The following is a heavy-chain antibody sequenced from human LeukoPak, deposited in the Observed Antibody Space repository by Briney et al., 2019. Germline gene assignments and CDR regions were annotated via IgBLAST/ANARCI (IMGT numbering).Heavy chain of an antibody. J-gene: IGHJ4*02. CDR3: VPLTDGSVDQ. CDR2: IYTGGSP. D-gene: IGHD3-10*01. V-gene: IGHV3-66*01. Sequence: PGGSLRLSCAASTFTVSTNYMTWVRQAPGKGLEWVSMIYTGGSPYYADSVKGRFTISRDNSKNTLNLQMNSLRVEDTAVYYCVPLTDGSVDQWGQGTLVTVS. CDR1: TFTVSTNY.